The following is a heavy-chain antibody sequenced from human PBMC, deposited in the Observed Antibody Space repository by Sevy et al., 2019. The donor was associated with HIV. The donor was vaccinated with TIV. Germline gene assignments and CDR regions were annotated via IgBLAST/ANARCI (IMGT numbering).Heavy chain of an antibody. Sequence: GGSLRLSCAASGFTFSSYSMNWVHQAPGKGLEWVSSISSSSSYIYYADSVKGRFTISRDNAKNSLYLQMNSLRAEDTAVYYCARETTGEFDYWGQGTLVTVSS. J-gene: IGHJ4*02. V-gene: IGHV3-21*01. D-gene: IGHD4-17*01. CDR1: GFTFSSYS. CDR3: ARETTGEFDY. CDR2: ISSSSSYI.